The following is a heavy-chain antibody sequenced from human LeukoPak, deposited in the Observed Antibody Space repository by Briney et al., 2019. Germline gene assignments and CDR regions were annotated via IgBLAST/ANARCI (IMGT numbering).Heavy chain of an antibody. J-gene: IGHJ4*02. CDR3: ARRYYDYVWGSYRYTEIDY. CDR1: GGSFSGYY. D-gene: IGHD3-16*02. Sequence: PSEILSLTCAVYGGSFSGYYWSWLRQPPGKGLEWVGEINHSGSTNYNPSLKSRVTISVDTSKNQFSLKLSSVTAADTAVYYCARRYYDYVWGSYRYTEIDYWGQGTLVTVSS. V-gene: IGHV4-34*01. CDR2: INHSGST.